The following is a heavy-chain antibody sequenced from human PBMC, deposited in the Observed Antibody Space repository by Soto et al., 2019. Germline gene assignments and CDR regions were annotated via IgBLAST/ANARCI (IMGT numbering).Heavy chain of an antibody. D-gene: IGHD3-10*01. V-gene: IGHV3-30*18. Sequence: QVQLVESGGGVVQPGRSLRLSCAASGFTFSSYGMHWVRQAPGKGLEWVAVISYDGSNKYYADSVKGRFTISRDNSKNTLNLHMNSPRGAATVVYYCAKDGGFGEHDSGSYYYYCGMVVWGQGTTVTVSS. J-gene: IGHJ6*02. CDR3: AKDGGFGEHDSGSYYYYCGMVV. CDR2: ISYDGSNK. CDR1: GFTFSSYG.